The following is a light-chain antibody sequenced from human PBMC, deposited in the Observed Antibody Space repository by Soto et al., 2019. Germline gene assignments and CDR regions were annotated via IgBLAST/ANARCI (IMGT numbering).Light chain of an antibody. CDR3: QQYNGYSFWT. Sequence: IQMTQSPSTLSASVGDRVTITCRASQSVGYWLAWYQQKPGKAPKLLIYDAATLESGVPSRFSGSGSGTEFTLTISSLQPDDFATYYCQQYNGYSFWTFGQGTKVDIK. CDR2: DAA. V-gene: IGKV1-5*01. CDR1: QSVGYW. J-gene: IGKJ1*01.